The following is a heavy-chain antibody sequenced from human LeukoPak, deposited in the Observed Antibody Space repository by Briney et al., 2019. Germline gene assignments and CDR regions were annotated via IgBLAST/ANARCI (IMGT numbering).Heavy chain of an antibody. Sequence: GRSLSLSCAASGFTFSSYWMSWVRQAPGKGLEWVANIKQDGSEKYYVDSVKGRFTISRDNAKNSLYLQMNSLRAEDTAVYYCARGDYGSGSIYYYYYMDVWGKGTTVTVSS. J-gene: IGHJ6*03. D-gene: IGHD3-10*01. CDR1: GFTFSSYW. V-gene: IGHV3-7*01. CDR2: IKQDGSEK. CDR3: ARGDYGSGSIYYYYYMDV.